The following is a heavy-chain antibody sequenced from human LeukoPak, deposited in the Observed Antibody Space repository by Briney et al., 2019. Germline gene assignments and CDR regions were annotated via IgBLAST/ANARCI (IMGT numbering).Heavy chain of an antibody. CDR1: GGSVSRGSYY. J-gene: IGHJ3*02. CDR3: ARRGSGGRSFDI. D-gene: IGHD2-15*01. V-gene: IGHV4-61*01. CDR2: ISYSRST. Sequence: PSETLSLICTVSGGSVSRGSYYWPWIRQPPGKGLEWIAYISYSRSTNYNPSLKSRVTISVDTSENQFSLNLSSVTAADTAVYYCARRGSGGRSFDIWGQGTMVTVSS.